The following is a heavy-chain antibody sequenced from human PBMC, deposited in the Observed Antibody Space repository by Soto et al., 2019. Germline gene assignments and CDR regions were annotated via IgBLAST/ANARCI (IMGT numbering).Heavy chain of an antibody. CDR3: ARMGLKLELRLYYYYMDV. CDR1: GFTFSDYY. CDR2: ISSSGSTI. V-gene: IGHV3-11*01. J-gene: IGHJ6*03. Sequence: RGSLRLSCAASGFTFSDYYMSWIRQAPGKGLEWVSYISSSGSTIYYADSVKGRFTISRDNAKNSLYLQMNSLRAEDTAVYYCARMGLKLELRLYYYYMDVWGKGTTVTVSS. D-gene: IGHD1-7*01.